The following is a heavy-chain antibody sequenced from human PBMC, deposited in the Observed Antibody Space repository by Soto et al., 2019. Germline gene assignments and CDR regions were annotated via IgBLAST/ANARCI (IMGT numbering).Heavy chain of an antibody. CDR1: GGTFSSSA. V-gene: IGHV1-69*12. CDR3: ASLLRGYSGTGDY. Sequence: QVQLVQSGAEVKKPGSSVKVSCKASGGTFSSSAISWVRQAPGHGLEWMGGIIPIFGTANYAQKFQGRVTITADESTSTAYMELSSLRSEDTAVYYCASLLRGYSGTGDYWGQGTLVTVSS. J-gene: IGHJ4*02. D-gene: IGHD5-12*01. CDR2: IIPIFGTA.